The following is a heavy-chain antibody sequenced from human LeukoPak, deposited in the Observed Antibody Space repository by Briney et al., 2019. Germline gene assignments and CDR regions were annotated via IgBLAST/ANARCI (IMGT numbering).Heavy chain of an antibody. J-gene: IGHJ4*02. Sequence: EGSLRLSCAASGFTFSSYTLNWVRQAPGKGLEWVSSISSSGSSIYYADSAKGRFTISRDNAKNSLFLQMNSLRAEDTAVYFCARGPVTVGYFDCWGQGTLVTVSS. CDR2: ISSSGSSI. CDR1: GFTFSSYT. CDR3: ARGPVTVGYFDC. D-gene: IGHD2-21*02. V-gene: IGHV3-21*01.